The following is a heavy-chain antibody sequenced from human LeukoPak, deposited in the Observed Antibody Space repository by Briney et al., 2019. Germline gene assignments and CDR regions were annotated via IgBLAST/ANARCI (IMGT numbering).Heavy chain of an antibody. CDR1: GFTFSSYA. CDR3: AKDWGMATTIYWDY. Sequence: QTGGSLRLSCAASGFTFSSYAMHWVRQAPGKGLEWVAVISYDGSNKYYADSVKGRFTISRDNSKNTLYLQMNSLRAEDTAVYYCAKDWGMATTIYWDYWGQGTLVTVSS. V-gene: IGHV3-30-3*01. CDR2: ISYDGSNK. D-gene: IGHD5-24*01. J-gene: IGHJ4*02.